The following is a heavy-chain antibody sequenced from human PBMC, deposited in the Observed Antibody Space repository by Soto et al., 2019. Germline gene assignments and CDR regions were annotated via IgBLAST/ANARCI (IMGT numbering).Heavy chain of an antibody. CDR3: ASSYDILTGYYQGRDPYYFDY. CDR2: IYYSGST. J-gene: IGHJ4*02. CDR1: GGSISSYY. V-gene: IGHV4-59*01. Sequence: SETLSLTCTVSGGSISSYYWSWIRQPPGKGLEWIGYIYYSGSTNYNPSLKSRVTISVDTSKNQFSLKLSSVTAADTAVYYCASSYDILTGYYQGRDPYYFDYWGQGTLVTVSS. D-gene: IGHD3-9*01.